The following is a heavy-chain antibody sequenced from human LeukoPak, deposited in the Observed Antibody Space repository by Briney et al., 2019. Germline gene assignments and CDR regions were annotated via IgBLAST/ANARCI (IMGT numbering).Heavy chain of an antibody. CDR3: ARGQGLRFLEWLSIYYYYMDV. CDR2: IIPIFGTA. Sequence: EASVKVSCKASGGTFSSYAISWVRQAPGQGLEWMGGIIPIFGTANYAQKFRGRVTITTDESTSTAYMELSSLRSEDTAVYYCARGQGLRFLEWLSIYYYYMDVWGKGTTVTVSS. J-gene: IGHJ6*03. CDR1: GGTFSSYA. V-gene: IGHV1-69*05. D-gene: IGHD3-3*01.